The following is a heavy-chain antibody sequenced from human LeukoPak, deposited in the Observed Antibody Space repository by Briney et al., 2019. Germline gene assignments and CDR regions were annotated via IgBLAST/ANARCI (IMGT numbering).Heavy chain of an antibody. CDR3: ARVPSDILTGYGMDV. D-gene: IGHD3-9*01. Sequence: ASVKLSCKASGYTFTGYYMHWVRQAPGQGLEWMGWINPNSGGTNYAQKFQGRVTMTRDTSISRAYMELSRLRSDDTAVYYCARVPSDILTGYGMDVWGQGTRVTLFS. J-gene: IGHJ6*02. V-gene: IGHV1-2*02. CDR2: INPNSGGT. CDR1: GYTFTGYY.